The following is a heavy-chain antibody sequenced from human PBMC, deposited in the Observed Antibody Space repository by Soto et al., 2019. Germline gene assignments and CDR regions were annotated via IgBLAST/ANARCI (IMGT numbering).Heavy chain of an antibody. J-gene: IGHJ6*03. CDR3: TTIGSLVRYYYYYRDV. CDR1: GFTFNNAW. Sequence: LSLTCAASGFTFNNAWMSWVRQAPGKGLEWVGHIKSKTDGGTTDYAAPVKGRFTISRDDSKNTLYLQMNSLKPEDTAVYYCTTIGSLVRYYYYYRDVWGKGTTVTVSS. V-gene: IGHV3-15*01. D-gene: IGHD6-6*01. CDR2: IKSKTDGGTT.